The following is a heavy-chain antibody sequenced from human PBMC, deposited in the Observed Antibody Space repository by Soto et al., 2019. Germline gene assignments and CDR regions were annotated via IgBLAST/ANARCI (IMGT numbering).Heavy chain of an antibody. CDR2: IDPSDSQT. Sequence: GESLKISCKGSGYSFAGYWITWVRQKPGKGLEWMGLIDPSDSQTYYSPSFRGHVTISATKSITTVFLQWSSLRASDTAMYYCARQIYDSDTGPNFQYYFDSWGQGTPVTVSS. D-gene: IGHD3-22*01. J-gene: IGHJ4*02. CDR1: GYSFAGYW. CDR3: ARQIYDSDTGPNFQYYFDS. V-gene: IGHV5-10-1*01.